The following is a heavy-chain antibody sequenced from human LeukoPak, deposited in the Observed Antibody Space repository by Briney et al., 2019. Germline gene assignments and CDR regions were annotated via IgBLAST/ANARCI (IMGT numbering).Heavy chain of an antibody. V-gene: IGHV3-48*01. CDR2: ISSSSSTI. CDR3: ARARYSGSYYYYYMDV. Sequence: PGGSLRLSCAASGFTFSSYSMNWARQAPGKGLEWVSYISSSSSTIYYADSVKGRFTISRDNAKNSLYLQMNSLRAEDTAVYYCARARYSGSYYYYYMDVWGKGTTVTVSS. CDR1: GFTFSSYS. J-gene: IGHJ6*03. D-gene: IGHD1-26*01.